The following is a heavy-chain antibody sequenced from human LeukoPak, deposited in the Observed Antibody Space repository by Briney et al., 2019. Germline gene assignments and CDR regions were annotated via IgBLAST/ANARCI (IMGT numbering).Heavy chain of an antibody. D-gene: IGHD2-15*01. CDR3: ARDSELPANFDY. CDR1: GYTFTGYY. CDR2: INPNSGGT. V-gene: IGHV1-2*02. J-gene: IGHJ4*02. Sequence: ASVKVSCKASGYTFTGYYMHWVRQAPGQGLEWMGWINPNSGGTNYAQKFQGRVTMTRDTSISTAYMELSRLRSDDTAVYYRARDSELPANFDYWGQGTLVTVSS.